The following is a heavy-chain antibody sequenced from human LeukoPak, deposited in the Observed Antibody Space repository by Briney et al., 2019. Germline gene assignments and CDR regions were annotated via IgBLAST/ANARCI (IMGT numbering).Heavy chain of an antibody. Sequence: RGSLRLSCAASGFTFSSYAMHWVRQAPGKGLEWVAVISYDGSNKYYADSVKGRFTISRDNSKNTLYLQMNSLRAEDTAVYYCARGGGWDVWGQGTTVTVSS. CDR2: ISYDGSNK. CDR1: GFTFSSYA. V-gene: IGHV3-30-3*01. J-gene: IGHJ6*02. CDR3: ARGGGWDV.